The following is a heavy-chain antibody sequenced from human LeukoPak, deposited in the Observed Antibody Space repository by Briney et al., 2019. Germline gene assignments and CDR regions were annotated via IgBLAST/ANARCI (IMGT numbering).Heavy chain of an antibody. V-gene: IGHV3-21*01. CDR1: GFTLSSYN. CDR2: ISWRSSDI. D-gene: IGHD4-11*01. CDR3: ASSASGLTIDY. J-gene: IGHJ4*02. Sequence: GGSLRLSCVASGFTLSSYNMKWVRQAPGKRLEWVSSISWRSSDIEYADSVKGRFTISRDIDKKSLYLQMNSLRAEDTAVYYCASSASGLTIDYWGQGTLVTVSS.